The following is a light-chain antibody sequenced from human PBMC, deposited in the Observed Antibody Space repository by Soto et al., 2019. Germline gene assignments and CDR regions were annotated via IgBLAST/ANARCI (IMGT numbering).Light chain of an antibody. CDR1: QSVSSN. CDR3: QQYNNWPFT. Sequence: EIVMTQSQATLSVSPGERATLSCRASQSVSSNLAWYQQKPGQAPRLLIYGESTRATGIPARFSGSGSGTEFTLTISSLQSEDFAVYYCQQYNNWPFTFGPGTKVDIK. J-gene: IGKJ3*01. CDR2: GES. V-gene: IGKV3-15*01.